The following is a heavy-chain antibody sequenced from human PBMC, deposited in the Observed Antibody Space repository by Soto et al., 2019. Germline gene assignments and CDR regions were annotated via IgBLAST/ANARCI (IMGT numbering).Heavy chain of an antibody. V-gene: IGHV4-30-2*01. Sequence: SGTLALTCAVSGDSISSGVYSGSWIRQPPGKGLEWIGYIYHSGSTYYNPSLKSRVTISVDRSKNQFSLKLSSVTAADTAVYYCARWWMYAPRFDPWGQRTLVTVSS. D-gene: IGHD2-8*01. CDR2: IYHSGST. J-gene: IGHJ5*02. CDR1: GDSISSGVYS. CDR3: ARWWMYAPRFDP.